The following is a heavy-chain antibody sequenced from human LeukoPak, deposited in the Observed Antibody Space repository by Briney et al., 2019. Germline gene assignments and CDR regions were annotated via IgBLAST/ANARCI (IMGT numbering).Heavy chain of an antibody. Sequence: SETLSLTCTVSGDSVSGYYGSWIRQPPGKGLEWIGYFYTSANTNYNPSLKSRVTMSVETSKNQFSLKLSSVTAADTAVYYRARGLRDEERHYGYYYMDVWGKGTTVTVSS. J-gene: IGHJ6*03. CDR2: FYTSANT. V-gene: IGHV4-4*09. CDR1: GDSVSGYY. CDR3: ARGLRDEERHYGYYYMDV. D-gene: IGHD3-22*01.